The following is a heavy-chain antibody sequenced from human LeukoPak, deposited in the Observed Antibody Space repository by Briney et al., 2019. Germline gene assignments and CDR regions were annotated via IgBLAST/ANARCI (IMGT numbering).Heavy chain of an antibody. D-gene: IGHD3-22*01. Sequence: PGGSLRLSCAASGFTFTNHGMSWFRQAPGKGLEWVSSITASGDRTDYADSVKGRVTISRDNSKNMVYLQMNSLGAEDTAVYFCARVRHAIDMDFDYWGQGILVTVSS. CDR3: ARVRHAIDMDFDY. CDR2: ITASGDRT. J-gene: IGHJ4*02. CDR1: GFTFTNHG. V-gene: IGHV3-23*01.